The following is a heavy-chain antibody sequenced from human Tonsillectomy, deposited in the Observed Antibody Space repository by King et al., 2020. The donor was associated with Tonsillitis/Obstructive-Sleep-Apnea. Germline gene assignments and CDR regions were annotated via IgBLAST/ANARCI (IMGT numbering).Heavy chain of an antibody. D-gene: IGHD3-3*01. CDR3: ARGDYDLWSAGGRGAFDI. CDR2: INHSGST. Sequence: HVQLQQWGAGLLKPSEPLSLTCAVYGGSFSGYYWSWIRQPPGKGLEWIGEINHSGSTNYNPSLKSRDTISVDTSKNQFSLKLSSVTAADTAVYDCARGDYDLWSAGGRGAFDIWGQGTMVTVSS. J-gene: IGHJ3*02. V-gene: IGHV4-34*01. CDR1: GGSFSGYY.